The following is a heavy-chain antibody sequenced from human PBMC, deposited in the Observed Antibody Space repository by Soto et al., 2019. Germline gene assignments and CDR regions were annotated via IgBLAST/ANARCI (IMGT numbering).Heavy chain of an antibody. Sequence: ASVKVSCKASGYTFTSYGISWVRQAPGQGLEWMGWISAYNGNTTYAQKHQGRVTMTRDTSTSTAYMDLRSLRSDDTAVYYCARDPNSSGWYHGAALNYYDYGMDVWG. V-gene: IGHV1-18*01. D-gene: IGHD6-19*01. CDR1: GYTFTSYG. J-gene: IGHJ6*02. CDR2: ISAYNGNT. CDR3: ARDPNSSGWYHGAALNYYDYGMDV.